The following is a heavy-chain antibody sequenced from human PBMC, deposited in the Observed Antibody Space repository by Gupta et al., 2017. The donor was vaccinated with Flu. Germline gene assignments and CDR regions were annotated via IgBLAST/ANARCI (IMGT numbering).Heavy chain of an antibody. Sequence: SYAMSWVRQAPGKGLEWVSAISTSGGSTYYADTGKGRFTISRDNSKNTLYLQMNSLRAEDTAVYYCAKVDMRGYSYGCDYWGQGNLVTVSS. D-gene: IGHD5-18*01. V-gene: IGHV3-23*01. CDR2: ISTSGGST. CDR1: SYA. J-gene: IGHJ4*02. CDR3: AKVDMRGYSYGCDY.